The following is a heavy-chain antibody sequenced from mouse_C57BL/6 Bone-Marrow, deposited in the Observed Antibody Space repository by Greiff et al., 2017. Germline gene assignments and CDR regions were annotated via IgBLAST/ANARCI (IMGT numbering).Heavy chain of an antibody. J-gene: IGHJ2*01. V-gene: IGHV1-69*01. CDR2: IDPSDSYT. CDR1: GYTFTSYW. CDR3: ARGRGGYFDY. Sequence: QVQLKQPGAELVMPGASVKLSCKASGYTFTSYWMHWVKQRPGQGLEWIGEIDPSDSYTNYNQKFKGKSTLTVDKSSRTAYMQLSSLTSEDSAVYYCARGRGGYFDYWGQGTTLTVSA.